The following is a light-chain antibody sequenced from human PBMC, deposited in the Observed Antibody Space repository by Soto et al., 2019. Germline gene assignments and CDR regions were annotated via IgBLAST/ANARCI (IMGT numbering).Light chain of an antibody. J-gene: IGKJ2*01. Sequence: EIVLTQAPANLSLSPGERATLSCRASQVVSTSYLAWYYQKPGQAPRLLIYATSRRATDIPDRFSGSGSGTDFTLTVSRLEHGDCAVFYCQQFGSSPYTFGQGTKLEIK. CDR3: QQFGSSPYT. CDR2: ATS. V-gene: IGKV3-20*01. CDR1: QVVSTSY.